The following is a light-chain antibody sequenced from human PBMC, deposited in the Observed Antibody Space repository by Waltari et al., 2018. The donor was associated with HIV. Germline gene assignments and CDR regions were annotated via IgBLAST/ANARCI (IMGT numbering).Light chain of an antibody. V-gene: IGLV2-8*01. CDR2: EAT. CDR3: SSYAGSSTLM. J-gene: IGLJ3*02. CDR1: SSDVGGYNF. Sequence: QSPLTQPRSVSGSPGQSVTISCTGTSSDVGGYNFVSWYQQHPGKAPKLLIFEATKRPSGVPDRFSGSKSGNTASLTVSGLQAEDEADYYCSSYAGSSTLMFGGGTKLTVL.